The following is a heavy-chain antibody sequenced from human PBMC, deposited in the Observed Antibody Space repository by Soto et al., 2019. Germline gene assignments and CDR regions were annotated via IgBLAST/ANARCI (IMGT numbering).Heavy chain of an antibody. CDR3: ARRRPTWYYNY. CDR1: GFPFSDYY. D-gene: IGHD3-10*01. Sequence: QVQLVESGGDLVKPGGSLRLSCAASGFPFSDYYMSWIRQAPGKGLEWVSSIGSSSSYTNYADSVKGRFTISRDNAKNSLYLQMNSLRAEDTAVYYCARRRPTWYYNYWGQGTLVTVSA. J-gene: IGHJ4*02. V-gene: IGHV3-11*05. CDR2: IGSSSSYT.